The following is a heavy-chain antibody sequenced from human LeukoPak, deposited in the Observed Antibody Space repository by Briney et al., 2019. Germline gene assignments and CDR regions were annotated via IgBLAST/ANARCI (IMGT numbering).Heavy chain of an antibody. J-gene: IGHJ1*01. CDR2: ISGSGGST. V-gene: IGHV3-23*01. D-gene: IGHD3-10*01. CDR3: AKQTTYYHGSGVLQH. CDR1: GFTFSSYA. Sequence: GGSLRLSCAASGFTFSSYAMSWVRQAPGKGLEWVSAISGSGGSTYYADSVKGRFTISRDNSKNTLYLQMNSLRAEDTAVYYCAKQTTYYHGSGVLQHWGQGTLVTVSS.